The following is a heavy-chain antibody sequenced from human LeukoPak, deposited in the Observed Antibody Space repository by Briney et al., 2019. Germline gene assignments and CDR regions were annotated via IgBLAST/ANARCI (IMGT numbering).Heavy chain of an antibody. Sequence: SQTLSLTCAISGDSVSSNSAAWNWIRQSPSRGLEWLGRTYYRSKWCTEYAVSVKSRITINPDTSKNQFSLQLSSVNPEDTAVYYCARDPVWIQSWYFDLWGRGTLVTVSS. CDR2: TYYRSKWCT. D-gene: IGHD5-18*01. V-gene: IGHV6-1*01. CDR3: ARDPVWIQSWYFDL. CDR1: GDSVSSNSAA. J-gene: IGHJ2*01.